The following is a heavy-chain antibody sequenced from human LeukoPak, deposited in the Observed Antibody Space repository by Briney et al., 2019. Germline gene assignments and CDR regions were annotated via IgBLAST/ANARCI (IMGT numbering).Heavy chain of an antibody. V-gene: IGHV1-2*06. CDR3: ARSTYYYDSSGYYPFDY. J-gene: IGHJ4*02. D-gene: IGHD3-22*01. Sequence: GASVKVSCKASGYTFTGYYMHWVRQAPGQGLEWMGRINPNSGGTNYAQKFQGRVTMTRDTSISTAYMELSRLRSEDTAVYYCARSTYYYDSSGYYPFDYWGQGTLVTVSS. CDR1: GYTFTGYY. CDR2: INPNSGGT.